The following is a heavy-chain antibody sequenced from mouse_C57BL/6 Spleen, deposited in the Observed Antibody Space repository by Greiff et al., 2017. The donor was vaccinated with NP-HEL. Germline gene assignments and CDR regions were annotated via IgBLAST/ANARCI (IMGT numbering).Heavy chain of an antibody. V-gene: IGHV14-4*01. J-gene: IGHJ1*03. CDR3: ILGRGYFDV. Sequence: EVQLQQSGAELVRPGASVKLSCTASGFNIKDDYMHWVKQRPEQGLEWIGWIDPENGDTEYASKFQGKATITADTSSNTAYLQLSSLTSEDTAVYYCILGRGYFDVWGTGTTVTVSS. CDR2: IDPENGDT. D-gene: IGHD3-3*01. CDR1: GFNIKDDY.